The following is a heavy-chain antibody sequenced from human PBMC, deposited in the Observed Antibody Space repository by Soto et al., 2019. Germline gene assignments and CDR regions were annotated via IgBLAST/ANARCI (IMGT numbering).Heavy chain of an antibody. V-gene: IGHV1-69*01. D-gene: IGHD1-26*01. CDR2: IIPIFGTA. J-gene: IGHJ4*02. CDR1: GGTFSSYS. Sequence: QVQLVQSGAEVKKPGSSVKVSCKASGGTFSSYSINWVRQAPGQGLEWMEEIIPIFGTANYAQKFQGRVKITADESTSTAYLELSSLRSEDTAVYYCARDGGRHSGGIDYWGQGTLVTVSS. CDR3: ARDGGRHSGGIDY.